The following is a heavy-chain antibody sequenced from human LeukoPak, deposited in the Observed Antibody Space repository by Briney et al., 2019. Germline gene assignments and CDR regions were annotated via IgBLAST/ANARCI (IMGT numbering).Heavy chain of an antibody. D-gene: IGHD2-15*01. CDR3: ARVRVVVVAATTYYYYYMDV. CDR1: GYTFTGYY. V-gene: IGHV1-2*02. Sequence: GASVKVSCKASGYTFTGYYMHWVRQAPGQGLEWMGWINPNSGGTNYAQKFQGRVTMTRDTSISTAYMELSRLRSDDTAVYYCARVRVVVVAATTYYYYYMDVWGKGTTVTVSS. CDR2: INPNSGGT. J-gene: IGHJ6*03.